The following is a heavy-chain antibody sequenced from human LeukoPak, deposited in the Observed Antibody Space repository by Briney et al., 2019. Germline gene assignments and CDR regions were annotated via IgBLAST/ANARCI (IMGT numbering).Heavy chain of an antibody. J-gene: IGHJ4*02. CDR2: IYYSGST. CDR3: ARLNCFDY. Sequence: SETLSLTCTVSGGSISSSSYYWGWIRQPPGKGLEWIGSIYYSGSTCYNPSLKSRVTISVDTSKNQFSLKLSSVTAADTAVYYCARLNCFDYWGQGTLVTVSS. V-gene: IGHV4-39*01. CDR1: GGSISSSSYY.